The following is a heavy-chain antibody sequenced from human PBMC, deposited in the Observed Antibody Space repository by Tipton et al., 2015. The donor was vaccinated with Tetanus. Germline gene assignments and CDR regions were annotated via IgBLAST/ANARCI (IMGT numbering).Heavy chain of an antibody. CDR3: VRGNSDFPKKGPFDS. J-gene: IGHJ4*02. D-gene: IGHD3-3*01. CDR1: GASMSSSSYS. Sequence: TLSLTCNVSGASMSSSSYSWNWIRRPPGKGLEWLAYVSNSGGTKSNYFLKSRITVSQDPSKYQVSLRLTSVNAADKAVYYCVRGNSDFPKKGPFDSWGQGSLVIVSS. V-gene: IGHV4-61*01. CDR2: VSNSGGT.